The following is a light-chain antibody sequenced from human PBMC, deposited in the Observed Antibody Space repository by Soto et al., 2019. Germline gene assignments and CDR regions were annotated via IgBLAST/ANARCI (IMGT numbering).Light chain of an antibody. CDR2: DAS. CDR3: QQYENLPT. J-gene: IGKJ5*01. Sequence: DIQMTQSPSSLSASVGDRVTITCQASQNINNYLNLYQQKPGRAPKLLIYDASNLEAGVPSRFRGSGSGTDFTFTISRLQPEDIGTYYCQQYENLPTFGQGTRLEIK. V-gene: IGKV1-33*01. CDR1: QNINNY.